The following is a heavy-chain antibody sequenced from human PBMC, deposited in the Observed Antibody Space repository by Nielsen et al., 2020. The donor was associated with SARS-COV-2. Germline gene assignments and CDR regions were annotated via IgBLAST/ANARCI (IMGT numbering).Heavy chain of an antibody. CDR3: ARGGPHNTMVRGVIGY. CDR2: IYYSGST. CDR1: GGSVSSGSYY. Sequence: GSLRLSCTVSGGSVSSGSYYWSWIRQPPGKGLEWIGYIYYSGSTNYNPSLKSRVTISVDTSKNQFSLKLSSVTAADTAVYYCARGGPHNTMVRGVIGYWGQGTLVTVSS. J-gene: IGHJ4*02. D-gene: IGHD3-10*01. V-gene: IGHV4-61*01.